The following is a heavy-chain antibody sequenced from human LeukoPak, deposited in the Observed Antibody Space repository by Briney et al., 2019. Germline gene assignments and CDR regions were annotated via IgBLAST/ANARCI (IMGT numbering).Heavy chain of an antibody. CDR1: GGTFTSYA. D-gene: IGHD1-7*01. CDR2: IIPIFGTA. V-gene: IGHV1-69*13. CDR3: ASSWNYAHYYYYGMDV. J-gene: IGHJ6*02. Sequence: SVKVSCKASGGTFTSYAISWVRQAPGQGLEWMGGIIPIFGTANYAQKFQGRVTITADESTSTAYMELSSLRSEDTAVYYCASSWNYAHYYYYGMDVWGQGTTVTVSS.